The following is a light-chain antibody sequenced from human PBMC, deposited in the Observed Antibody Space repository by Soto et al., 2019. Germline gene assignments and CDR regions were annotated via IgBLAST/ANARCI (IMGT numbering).Light chain of an antibody. CDR1: QSINSNY. CDR3: QQYGGSPSYT. CDR2: GAS. J-gene: IGKJ2*01. V-gene: IGKV3-20*01. Sequence: EIVLTQSPGSLSLSPGERATLSCRANQSINSNYLAWYQQRPGQTPRLLIYGASSRAAGIPDRFSGSGSGTDFTLTISRLEPDDFAVYYCQQYGGSPSYTFGQGTKLEIK.